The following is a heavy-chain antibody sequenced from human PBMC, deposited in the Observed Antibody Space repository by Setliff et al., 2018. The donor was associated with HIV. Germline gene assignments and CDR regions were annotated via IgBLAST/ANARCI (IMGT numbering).Heavy chain of an antibody. V-gene: IGHV4-31*03. J-gene: IGHJ4*02. D-gene: IGHD2-2*01. Sequence: PSETLSLTCTVTGGSISSGGFYWTWIRQHPGKGLEWIGYIYNTGSTYHSPSLESRVTISIDTSKNQFSLKLSSVTAADTAVYYCARGRRDPQVRRKEVGYFDYWGQGTLVTVSS. CDR3: ARGRRDPQVRRKEVGYFDY. CDR2: IYNTGST. CDR1: GGSISSGGFY.